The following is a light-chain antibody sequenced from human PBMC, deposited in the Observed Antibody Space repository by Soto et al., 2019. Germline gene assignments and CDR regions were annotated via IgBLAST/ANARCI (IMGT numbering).Light chain of an antibody. CDR2: GAS. CDR3: QQYGSSPFT. J-gene: IGKJ4*01. CDR1: QRVGSSY. Sequence: EVVLTQSPGTLSLSPGEGATLSCKSTQRVGSSYLAWYQQKPGQAPRLLIYGASNRATGIPDRFSGSGSGTDFILSISRLEPEDFAVYFWQQYGSSPFTFGGGPKVEV. V-gene: IGKV3-20*01.